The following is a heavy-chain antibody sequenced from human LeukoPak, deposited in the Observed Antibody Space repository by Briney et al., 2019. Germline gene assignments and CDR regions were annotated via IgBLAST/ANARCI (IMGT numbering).Heavy chain of an antibody. CDR1: GGSFSGYY. CDR3: ARLYLTVGAFDI. J-gene: IGHJ3*02. V-gene: IGHV4-34*01. CDR2: INHSGST. D-gene: IGHD4-17*01. Sequence: SETLSLTCAVYGGSFSGYYWSWIRQPPGKGLEWIGEINHSGSTNYNPSLKSRVTISVDTSKNQFSLKLSSVTAADTAVYYCARLYLTVGAFDIWGQGTMVTVSS.